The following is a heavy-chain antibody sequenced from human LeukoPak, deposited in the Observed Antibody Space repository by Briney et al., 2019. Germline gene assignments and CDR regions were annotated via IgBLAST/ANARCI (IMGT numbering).Heavy chain of an antibody. Sequence: SETLSLTCTVSGGSISSGSHYWSWIRQPAGKGLEWIGRIYTSGSTDYSPSLKSRVTISVDTSKNQFSLKLSSVTAADTAVYYCARDRIAVSDPPNWFDPWGQGTLVTVSS. D-gene: IGHD6-19*01. CDR2: IYTSGST. V-gene: IGHV4-61*02. CDR3: ARDRIAVSDPPNWFDP. J-gene: IGHJ5*02. CDR1: GGSISSGSHY.